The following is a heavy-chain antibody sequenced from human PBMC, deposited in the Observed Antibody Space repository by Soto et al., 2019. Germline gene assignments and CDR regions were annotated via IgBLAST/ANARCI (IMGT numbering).Heavy chain of an antibody. CDR3: ARIAVAGTGYYYYGMDV. CDR1: GDSVSSNSAA. V-gene: IGHV6-1*01. CDR2: TYYRSKWYN. Sequence: SQTLSLTCAISGDSVSSNSAAWNWFRQSPSRGLEWLGRTYYRSKWYNDYAVSVKSRITINPDTSKNQFSLQLNSVTPEDTAVYYCARIAVAGTGYYYYGMDVWGQGTTVTVSS. J-gene: IGHJ6*02. D-gene: IGHD6-19*01.